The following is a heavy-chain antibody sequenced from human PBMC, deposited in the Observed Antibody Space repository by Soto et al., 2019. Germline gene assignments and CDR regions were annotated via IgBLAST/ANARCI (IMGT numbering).Heavy chain of an antibody. CDR2: MYYSGST. V-gene: IGHV4-31*03. J-gene: IGHJ3*02. Sequence: SETLSLTCTVSGGSISSGGYYWSWIRQHPGKGLEWIGYMYYSGSTYYNPSLKSRVTISVDTSKNQFSLKLSSVTAADNAVYYCARERTMIDEGYAFETGGQGQMLNVSS. CDR3: ARERTMIDEGYAFET. D-gene: IGHD3-22*01. CDR1: GGSISSGGYY.